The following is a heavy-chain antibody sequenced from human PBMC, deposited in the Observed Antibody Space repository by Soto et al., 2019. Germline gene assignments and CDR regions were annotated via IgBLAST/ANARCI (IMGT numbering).Heavy chain of an antibody. CDR2: FYYSGST. J-gene: IGHJ6*01. CDR1: GGSISSISYC. Sequence: SETHCLPYTVSGGSISSISYCWGWNRQPPGKGPEWIGPFYYSGSTYYNPSLKSRVTISVDTTKNQFFLKLNSVTAADTAVYYCARLQGYCIDTRCSGHYALDFWGQGTTVTVFS. V-gene: IGHV4-39*01. CDR3: ARLQGYCIDTRCSGHYALDF. D-gene: IGHD2-2*01.